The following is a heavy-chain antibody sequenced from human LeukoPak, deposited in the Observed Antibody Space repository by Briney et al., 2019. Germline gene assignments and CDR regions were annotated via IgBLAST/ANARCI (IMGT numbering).Heavy chain of an antibody. J-gene: IGHJ4*02. Sequence: LPGGSLRLSCAASGFTSSSYAMSWVRQAPGKGLEWVSAISGSGGSTYYADSVKGRFTISRDNSKYTLSLQMNSLRPEDTAVYYCAKDRRNKILDYWGQGTLVTVSS. CDR1: GFTSSSYA. CDR3: AKDRRNKILDY. V-gene: IGHV3-23*01. CDR2: ISGSGGST.